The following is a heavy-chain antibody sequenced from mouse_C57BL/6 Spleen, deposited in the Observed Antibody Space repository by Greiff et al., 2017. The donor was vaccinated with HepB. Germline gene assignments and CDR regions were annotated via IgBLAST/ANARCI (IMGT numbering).Heavy chain of an antibody. CDR1: GYSITSGYY. CDR3: ARGGDYHYFDY. D-gene: IGHD2-4*01. J-gene: IGHJ2*01. V-gene: IGHV3-6*01. Sequence: ESGPGLVKPSQSLSLTCSVTGYSITSGYYWNWIRQFPGNKLEWMGYISYDGSNNYNPSLKNRISITRDTSKNQFFLKLNSVTTEDTATYYCARGGDYHYFDYWGQGTTLTVSS. CDR2: ISYDGSN.